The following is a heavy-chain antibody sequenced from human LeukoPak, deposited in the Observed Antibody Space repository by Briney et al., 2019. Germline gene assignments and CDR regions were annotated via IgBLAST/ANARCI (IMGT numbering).Heavy chain of an antibody. CDR1: GGTFSSYA. CDR2: IIPIFGTA. D-gene: IGHD2-2*01. J-gene: IGHJ3*02. Sequence: GASVKVSCKAFGGTFSSYAISWVRQAPGQGLEWMGGIIPIFGTANYAQKFQGRVTITADESTSTAYVELSSLRSEDTAVYYCARKVLGYCSSTSCYHNAFDIWGQGTMVTVSS. V-gene: IGHV1-69*13. CDR3: ARKVLGYCSSTSCYHNAFDI.